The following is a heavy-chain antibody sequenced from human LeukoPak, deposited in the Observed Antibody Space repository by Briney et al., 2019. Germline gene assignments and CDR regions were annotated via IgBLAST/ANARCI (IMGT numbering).Heavy chain of an antibody. CDR1: GGSISSSSYY. D-gene: IGHD3-16*02. V-gene: IGHV4-39*01. CDR2: IYYSGST. Sequence: SETLSLTCTVSGGSISSSSYYWGWIRQPPGKGLEWIGCIYYSGSTYYNPSLKSRVTISVYTSKNQFSLKLSSVTAADTAVYYCARVNYVWGSYRYCWFDPWGQGTLVTVSS. CDR3: ARVNYVWGSYRYCWFDP. J-gene: IGHJ5*02.